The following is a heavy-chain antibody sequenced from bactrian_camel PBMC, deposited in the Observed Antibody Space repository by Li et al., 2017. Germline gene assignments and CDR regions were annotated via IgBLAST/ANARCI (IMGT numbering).Heavy chain of an antibody. V-gene: IGHV3S39*01. CDR3: AGSTSLSSRVHGRLDPRGFAF. Sequence: HVQQVESGGGSVQAGGSLRLSCAASYSGDDYSRYCMGWFRQAPGKEREGVAVIWPAGPRAYYADSVSGRFTISQDNANHTLYLEMNYLKPEDTAMYYCAGSTSLSSRVHGRLDPRGFAFWGQGTQVTVS. D-gene: IGHD1*01. CDR2: IWPAGPRA. J-gene: IGHJ4*01. CDR1: YSGDDYSRYC.